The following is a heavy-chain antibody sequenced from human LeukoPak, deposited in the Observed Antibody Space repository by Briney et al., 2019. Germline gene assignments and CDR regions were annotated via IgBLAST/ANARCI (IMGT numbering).Heavy chain of an antibody. CDR1: GYTFTSYY. V-gene: IGHV1-46*01. CDR3: ARGGSPAAIPWSWFDP. Sequence: ASVKVSCKAPGYTFTSYYMHWVRQAPGQGLEWMGIINPSGGSTSYAQKFQGRVTMTRDMSTSTVYMELSSLRSEDTAVYYCARGGSPAAIPWSWFDPWGQGTLVTVSS. CDR2: INPSGGST. D-gene: IGHD2-2*02. J-gene: IGHJ5*02.